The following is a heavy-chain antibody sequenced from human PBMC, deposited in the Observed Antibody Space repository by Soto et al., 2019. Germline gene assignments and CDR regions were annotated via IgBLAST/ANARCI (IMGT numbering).Heavy chain of an antibody. CDR1: GFTFSTYG. V-gene: IGHV3-30*03. CDR3: APLVILATTFDF. J-gene: IGHJ4*02. Sequence: QVQLVQSGGGVVQPGSSLRLSCVASGFTFSTYGMHWVRQAPGKGLEWVAFISYDGSNQDYVDSVKGRFTISRDNSKNTLYLQMNSLRVDDTAVYYCAPLVILATTFDFWGQGTLVTVSS. D-gene: IGHD2-15*01. CDR2: ISYDGSNQ.